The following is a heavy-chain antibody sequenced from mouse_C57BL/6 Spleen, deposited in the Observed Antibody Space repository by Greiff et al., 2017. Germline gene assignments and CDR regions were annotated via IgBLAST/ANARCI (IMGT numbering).Heavy chain of an antibody. CDR3: AIFDDDYYVYAMDY. CDR1: GFTFSDYG. J-gene: IGHJ4*01. CDR2: ISSGSSTI. Sequence: DVKLVESGGGLVKPGGSLKLSCAASGFTFSDYGMHWVRQAPEKGLGWVAYISSGSSTIYYADTVKGRFTISRDNAKNTLFLQMTSLRSEDTAMYYCAIFDDDYYVYAMDYWGQGASVTVSS. D-gene: IGHD2-3*01. V-gene: IGHV5-17*01.